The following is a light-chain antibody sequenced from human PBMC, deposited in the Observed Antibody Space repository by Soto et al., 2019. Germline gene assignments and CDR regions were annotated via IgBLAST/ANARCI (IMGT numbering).Light chain of an antibody. CDR3: QQYNNWWT. CDR2: GAS. V-gene: IGKV3-15*01. J-gene: IGKJ1*01. CDR1: QSVSSN. Sequence: EIVLTQSPGTLSLSPMEIATLSCRASQSVSSNLAWYQQKRGQAPRLLIYGASTRATGIPARFSGSGSGTEFTLTISSLQSEDFAVYYCQQYNNWWTFGQGTKVDI.